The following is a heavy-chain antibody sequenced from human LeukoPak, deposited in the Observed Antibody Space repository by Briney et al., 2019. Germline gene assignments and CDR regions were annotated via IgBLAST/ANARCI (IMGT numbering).Heavy chain of an antibody. CDR3: ARLMHNKSAYEK. J-gene: IGHJ3*02. D-gene: IGHD1-1*01. CDR2: IYYSGTT. CDR1: GGSIDSGGYY. V-gene: IGHV4-31*03. Sequence: SETLSLTGTVSGGSIDSGGYYWSWIRQDPGKGLEWMGYIYYSGTTYYNPSLKSRVNISVDTSKKQFSLKVTSGTAADTAMYYCARLMHNKSAYEKWGQGTMVTVSS.